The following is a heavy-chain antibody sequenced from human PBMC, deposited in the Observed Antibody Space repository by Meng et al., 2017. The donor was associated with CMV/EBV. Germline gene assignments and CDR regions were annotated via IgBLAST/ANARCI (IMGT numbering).Heavy chain of an antibody. J-gene: IGHJ6*02. V-gene: IGHV5-51*01. CDR3: ARHVRGYDFWSGYATGYYYGMDV. CDR2: IYPGDSDT. Sequence: GGSLRLSCKGSGYSFTSYWIGWVRQMPGKGLEWMGIIYPGDSDTRYSPSFQGQVTISADKSISTAYLQWSSLKASDTAMYYCARHVRGYDFWSGYATGYYYGMDVWGQGTTVTVSS. CDR1: GYSFTSYW. D-gene: IGHD3-3*01.